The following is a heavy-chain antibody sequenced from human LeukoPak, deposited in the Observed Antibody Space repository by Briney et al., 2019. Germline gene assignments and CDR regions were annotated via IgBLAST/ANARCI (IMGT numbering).Heavy chain of an antibody. CDR2: ISSSISYI. CDR3: ARDVSGYSYGLGDY. V-gene: IGHV3-21*01. CDR1: GFTFSSYS. D-gene: IGHD5-18*01. Sequence: PGGSLRLSCAASGFTFSSYSMNWVRQAPGKGLEWVSSISSSISYISYADSAKGRFTVSRDNAKNSLYLQMNSLSAEDTAMYYCARDVSGYSYGLGDYWGQGTLVTVSS. J-gene: IGHJ4*02.